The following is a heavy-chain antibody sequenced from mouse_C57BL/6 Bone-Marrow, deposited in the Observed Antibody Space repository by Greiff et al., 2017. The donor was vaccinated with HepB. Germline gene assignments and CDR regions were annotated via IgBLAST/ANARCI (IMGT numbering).Heavy chain of an antibody. D-gene: IGHD3-2*02. CDR1: GYTFTEYT. J-gene: IGHJ4*01. Sequence: VHLVESGAELVKPGASVKLSCKASGYTFTEYTIHWVKQRSGQGLEWIGWFYPGSGSIKYNEKFKDKATLTADKSSSTVYMELSSLTSEDAAVYFCARHPYSSGYGYAMDYWGQGTSGTVSS. CDR2: FYPGSGSI. CDR3: ARHPYSSGYGYAMDY. V-gene: IGHV1-62-2*01.